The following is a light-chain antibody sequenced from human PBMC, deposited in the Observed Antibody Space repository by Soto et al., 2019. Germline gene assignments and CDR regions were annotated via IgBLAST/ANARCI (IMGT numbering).Light chain of an antibody. J-gene: IGKJ1*01. CDR2: GAS. CDR3: QQYGSSPRT. Sequence: ENVLTKSPGTLSLSPGARATLSCRASQSVVSSYLAWYQQKPGQAPRLLIYGASSRATGIPDGFSGSGSGTDFALTISRLEPEDVAVYYCQQYGSSPRTFGQGTKVEIK. V-gene: IGKV3-20*01. CDR1: QSVVSSY.